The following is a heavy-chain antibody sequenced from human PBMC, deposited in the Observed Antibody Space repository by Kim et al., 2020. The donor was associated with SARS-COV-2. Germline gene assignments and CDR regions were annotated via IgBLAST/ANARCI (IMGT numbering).Heavy chain of an antibody. CDR3: ARYCTNGVCYGGYYYGIDV. Sequence: GGSLRLSCAASGFTFSDYYMSWIRQAPGKGLEWVSYISSSGSTIYYADSVKGRFTISRDNAKNSLYLQMNSLRAEDTAVYYCARYCTNGVCYGGYYYGIDVWGQGTTVTVSS. CDR2: ISSSGSTI. D-gene: IGHD2-8*01. CDR1: GFTFSDYY. J-gene: IGHJ6*02. V-gene: IGHV3-11*01.